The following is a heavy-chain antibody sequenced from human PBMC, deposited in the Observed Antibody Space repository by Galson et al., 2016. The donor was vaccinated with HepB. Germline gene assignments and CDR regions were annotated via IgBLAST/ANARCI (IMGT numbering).Heavy chain of an antibody. CDR1: GFSFSSYG. J-gene: IGHJ4*02. CDR3: ARERGASTWYYFDY. V-gene: IGHV3-33*01. CDR2: IWFDGSNK. Sequence: SLRLSCAVSGFSFSSYGMHWVRQAPGKGLEWVAVIWFDGSNKYYEDSVKGRFTISRDNSKNTLFLQMSSLRAEDTAVYYCARERGASTWYYFDYWGQGALVTVSS. D-gene: IGHD2-2*01.